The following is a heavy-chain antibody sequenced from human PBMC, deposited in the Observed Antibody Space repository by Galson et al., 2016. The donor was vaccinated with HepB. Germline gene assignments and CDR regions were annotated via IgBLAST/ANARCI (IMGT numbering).Heavy chain of an antibody. Sequence: SETLSLTCTVSGGSISTYYWSWIRQPPGKGLEWIGYIYYIGTTNYNPSLKSRVTISVDTSQNQFSLKLNSVTAADTAVYFCARSPRRELPGLDYWGQGTLVTVSS. CDR3: ARSPRRELPGLDY. CDR1: GGSISTYY. J-gene: IGHJ4*02. V-gene: IGHV4-59*01. D-gene: IGHD1-26*01. CDR2: IYYIGTT.